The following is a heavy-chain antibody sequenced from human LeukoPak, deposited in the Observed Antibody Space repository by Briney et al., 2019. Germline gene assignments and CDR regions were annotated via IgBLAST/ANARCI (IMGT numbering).Heavy chain of an antibody. CDR2: IYTSGST. Sequence: SETLSLTCTVSGGSISSSSYYWGWIRQPPEKGLEWIGSIYTSGSTNYNPSLKSRVTISVDTSKNQFSLKLSSVTAADTAVYYCARRYGSGSSGTFDYWGQGTLVTVSS. CDR3: ARRYGSGSSGTFDY. CDR1: GGSISSSSYY. D-gene: IGHD3-10*01. J-gene: IGHJ4*02. V-gene: IGHV4-39*07.